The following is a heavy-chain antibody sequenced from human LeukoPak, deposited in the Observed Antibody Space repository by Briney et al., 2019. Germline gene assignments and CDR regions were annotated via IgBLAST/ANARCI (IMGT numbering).Heavy chain of an antibody. CDR2: IYHSGST. D-gene: IGHD3-22*01. CDR3: ARRRYDASGYYPSRGRYFDY. V-gene: IGHV4-34*01. CDR1: GGSFSGYY. J-gene: IGHJ4*02. Sequence: SETLSLTCAVYGGSFSGYYWSWIRQPPGKGLEWIGEIYHSGSTNYNPSLKSRVTMSLDTSKNQFSLRLSSVTAADTAVYYCARRRYDASGYYPSRGRYFDYWGQGTLVTVSS.